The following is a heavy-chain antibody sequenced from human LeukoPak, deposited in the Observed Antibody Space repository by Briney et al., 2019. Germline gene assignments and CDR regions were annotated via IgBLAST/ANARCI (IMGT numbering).Heavy chain of an antibody. V-gene: IGHV3-74*01. J-gene: IGHJ3*02. CDR1: GFIFSNYW. Sequence: GGSLRLSCAASGFIFSNYWMHRVRQAPGKGLVWVSRIKTDGSTITYADSVKGRFSISRDNSKNTLYLQLDSLRAEDTAVYYCAKNHERGRYDSFDMWAQGSWVTVSS. D-gene: IGHD3-16*02. CDR2: IKTDGSTI. CDR3: AKNHERGRYDSFDM.